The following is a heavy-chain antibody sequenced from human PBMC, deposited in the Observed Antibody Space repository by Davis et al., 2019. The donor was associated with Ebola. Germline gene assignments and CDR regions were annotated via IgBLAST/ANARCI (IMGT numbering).Heavy chain of an antibody. V-gene: IGHV3-23*01. Sequence: PGGSLRLSCATSGFTSSNSAMSWVRQAPGKGLEWVSAISGTGGSTYYADSVKGRFTISRDNSKNTLSLQMNSLRAEDTAVYYCAKIFFGTRAIDYGDYWGQGTLVTVSS. CDR2: ISGTGGST. D-gene: IGHD3-3*01. J-gene: IGHJ4*02. CDR3: AKIFFGTRAIDYGDY. CDR1: GFTSSNSA.